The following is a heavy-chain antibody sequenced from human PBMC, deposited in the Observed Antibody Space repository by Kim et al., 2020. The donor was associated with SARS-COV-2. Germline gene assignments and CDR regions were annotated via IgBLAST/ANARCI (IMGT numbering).Heavy chain of an antibody. Sequence: ADSVKGRFTSSRDDYKNTLSLRMNSLRAEDTAVYYCARRITIFGVGYYFDYWGQGTLVTVSS. CDR3: ARRITIFGVGYYFDY. J-gene: IGHJ4*02. D-gene: IGHD3-3*01. V-gene: IGHV3-23*01.